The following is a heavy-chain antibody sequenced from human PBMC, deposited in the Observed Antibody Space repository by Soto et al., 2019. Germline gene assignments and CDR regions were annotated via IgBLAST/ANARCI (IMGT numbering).Heavy chain of an antibody. D-gene: IGHD6-6*01. J-gene: IGHJ5*02. V-gene: IGHV1-18*04. CDR3: ARDQEYSTSGLYWFDL. Sequence: GASVKVSCKASGYTFTSYGIIWVRQAPGQDLEWMGWISAYNGDTNYAQRLQGRVTMTTDTSTSTVYMELKSLKSDDTAVYYCARDQEYSTSGLYWFDLWGQGTLVTVSS. CDR1: GYTFTSYG. CDR2: ISAYNGDT.